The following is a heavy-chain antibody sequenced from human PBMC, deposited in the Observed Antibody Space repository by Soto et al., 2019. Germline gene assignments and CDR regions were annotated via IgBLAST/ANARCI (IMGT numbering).Heavy chain of an antibody. V-gene: IGHV3-7*01. CDR3: ARDLGRTAAGYYYYYAMDV. CDR2: IKGDGSEK. CDR1: GFTFINYW. Sequence: GGSLRLSCAASGFTFINYWMNWGRQVPGKGLEWMANIKGDGSEKYFVDSVKGRFTISRDNAKNSLYQQMNSLRAEDTATYYCARDLGRTAAGYYYYYAMDVWGQGTTVTVSS. D-gene: IGHD2-2*01. J-gene: IGHJ6*02.